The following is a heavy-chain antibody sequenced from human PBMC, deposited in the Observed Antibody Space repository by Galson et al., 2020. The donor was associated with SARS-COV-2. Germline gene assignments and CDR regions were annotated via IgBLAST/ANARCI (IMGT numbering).Heavy chain of an antibody. CDR1: GFTFDDYG. J-gene: IGHJ2*01. CDR3: ARGESTLGTWYFDL. Sequence: GESLKISCAASGFTFDDYGMSWVRQAPGKGLEWVSGINWNGGSTGYADSVKGRFTISRDNAKNSLYLQMNSLRAEDTALYYCARGESTLGTWYFDLWGRGTLVTVSS. D-gene: IGHD3-10*01. CDR2: INWNGGST. V-gene: IGHV3-20*04.